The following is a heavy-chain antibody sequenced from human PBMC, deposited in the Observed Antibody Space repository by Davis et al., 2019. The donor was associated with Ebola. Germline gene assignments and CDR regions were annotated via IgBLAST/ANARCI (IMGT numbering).Heavy chain of an antibody. D-gene: IGHD2-21*01. CDR3: AREARNTYCGGDCPSDAFDI. J-gene: IGHJ3*02. V-gene: IGHV1-69*13. CDR2: IIPIFGTA. Sequence: SVKVSCKASGGTFSSYAISWVRQAPGQGLEWMGGIIPIFGTANYAQKFQGRVTITADESTSTAYMELSRLRSEDTAVYYCAREARNTYCGGDCPSDAFDIWGQGTMVTVSS. CDR1: GGTFSSYA.